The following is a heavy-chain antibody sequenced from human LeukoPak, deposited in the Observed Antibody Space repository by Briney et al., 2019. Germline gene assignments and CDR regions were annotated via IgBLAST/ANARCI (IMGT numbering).Heavy chain of an antibody. CDR3: ARVRQKEAAAAANWFGP. CDR2: IIPIFGTA. CDR1: GGTFSSYA. V-gene: IGHV1-69*01. Sequence: SVKVSCKASGGTFSSYAISWVRQAPGQGLEWMGGIIPIFGTANYAQKFQGRVTITADESTSTAYMELSSLRSEDTAVYYCARVRQKEAAAAANWFGPWGQGTLVTVSS. J-gene: IGHJ5*02. D-gene: IGHD6-13*01.